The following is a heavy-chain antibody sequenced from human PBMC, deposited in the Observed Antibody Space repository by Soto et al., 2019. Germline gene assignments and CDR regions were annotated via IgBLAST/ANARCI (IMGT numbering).Heavy chain of an antibody. CDR1: GYSFTSYW. J-gene: IGHJ6*02. CDR2: IYPGDSDT. CDR3: ARISSSSWYYYYGMDV. D-gene: IGHD6-13*01. V-gene: IGHV5-51*01. Sequence: PGESLKSSCKGSGYSFTSYWIGWVRQMPGKGLEWMGIIYPGDSDTRYSPSFQGQVTISADKSISTAYLQWSSLKASDTAMYYCARISSSSWYYYYGMDVWGQGTTVTVSS.